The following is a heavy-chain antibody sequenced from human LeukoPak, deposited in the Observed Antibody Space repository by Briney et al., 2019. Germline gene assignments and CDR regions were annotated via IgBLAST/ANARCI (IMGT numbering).Heavy chain of an antibody. CDR3: AREDTIFGVLRFDP. V-gene: IGHV1-18*01. Sequence: ASVKVSCKASGYAFTSYGISWVRQAPGQGLEWMGWISAYNGNTNYAQKLQGRVTMTTDTSTSTAYMELRSLRSDDTAVYYCAREDTIFGVLRFDPWGQGTLVTVSS. CDR2: ISAYNGNT. J-gene: IGHJ5*02. D-gene: IGHD3-3*01. CDR1: GYAFTSYG.